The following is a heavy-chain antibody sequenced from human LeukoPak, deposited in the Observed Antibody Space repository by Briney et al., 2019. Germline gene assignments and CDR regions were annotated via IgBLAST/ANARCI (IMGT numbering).Heavy chain of an antibody. CDR3: AKDYGSGYFDY. CDR2: ISGSGGST. D-gene: IGHD3-10*01. J-gene: IGHJ4*02. V-gene: IGHV3-23*01. CDR1: GFTFDDYT. Sequence: GGSLRLSCAASGFTFDDYTMNWVRQAPGKGLEWVSAISGSGGSTYYADSVKGRFTISRDNSKNTLYLQMNSLRAEDTAVYYCAKDYGSGYFDYWGQGTLVTVSS.